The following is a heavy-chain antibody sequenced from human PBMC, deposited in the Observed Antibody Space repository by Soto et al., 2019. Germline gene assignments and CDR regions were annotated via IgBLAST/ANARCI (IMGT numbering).Heavy chain of an antibody. V-gene: IGHV4-34*01. D-gene: IGHD3-10*01. CDR1: GGSFSGYY. Sequence: QVQLQQWGAGLLKPSETLSLTCAVYGGSFSGYYWSWIRQPPGKGLEWIGVINHSGSTNYNPSLKSRVTISVDTSKNQFSLKLSSVTAADTAVYYCARKKDYYGSGSYYKTVPPEKGFDYWGQGTLVTVSS. J-gene: IGHJ4*02. CDR3: ARKKDYYGSGSYYKTVPPEKGFDY. CDR2: INHSGST.